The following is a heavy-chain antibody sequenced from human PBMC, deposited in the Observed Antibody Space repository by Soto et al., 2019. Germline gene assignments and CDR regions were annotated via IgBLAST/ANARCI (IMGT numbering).Heavy chain of an antibody. CDR2: IYPGDSDT. CDR1: GYSFTSYW. J-gene: IGHJ6*03. D-gene: IGHD2-15*01. Sequence: GESLKISCKGSGYSFTSYWIGWVRQMPGKGLEWMGIIYPGDSDTRYSPSFQGQVPISADKSISTAYLQWSSLKASDTAMYYCARLPGQGYCSGRSCRRAYYYMDVWGKGTTVTVSS. CDR3: ARLPGQGYCSGRSCRRAYYYMDV. V-gene: IGHV5-51*01.